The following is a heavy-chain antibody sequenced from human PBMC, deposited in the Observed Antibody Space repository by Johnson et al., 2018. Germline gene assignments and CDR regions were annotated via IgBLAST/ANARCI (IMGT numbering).Heavy chain of an antibody. V-gene: IGHV3-9*01. CDR2: ISWNSDRR. CDR1: GFNFDDYA. J-gene: IGHJ6*02. D-gene: IGHD6-13*01. Sequence: VQLVQSGGGLVQSGRSLRLSCAGSGFNFDDYAMHWVRQAPGKGLEWVSGISWNSDRRDYADSVKGRVTISRDNAKTSLYLQMNALREEDTALYYCVKDIGVMQQHLSRYGMDVWGQGTTVTVSS. CDR3: VKDIGVMQQHLSRYGMDV.